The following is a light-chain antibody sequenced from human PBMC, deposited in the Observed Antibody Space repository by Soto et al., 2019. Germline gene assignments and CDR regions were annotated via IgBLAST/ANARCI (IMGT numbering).Light chain of an antibody. CDR1: QSVSNSY. CDR2: SAS. CDR3: QQYGSSPVT. J-gene: IGKJ2*01. Sequence: EIVLTQSPGTLSLSPGERATLSCRASQSVSNSYLAWYQQKPGQAPRLLIYSASSRATGIPDRFSGSESGTDFTLTISRLEPEDFAVYYCQQYGSSPVTFGQGTKLEIK. V-gene: IGKV3-20*01.